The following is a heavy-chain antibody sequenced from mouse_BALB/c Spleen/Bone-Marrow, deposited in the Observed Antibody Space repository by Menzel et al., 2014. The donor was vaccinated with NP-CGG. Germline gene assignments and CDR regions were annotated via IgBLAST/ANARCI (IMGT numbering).Heavy chain of an antibody. Sequence: VKLQESGPGLVAPSQSLSITCTISGFSLSRYSVHWVRQPPGKGLEWLGMIWGGGSTDYNSALKSRLSISKDNSKSQVFLKMNILQTDDTAMYCCARTGNYPAWFAYWGQGTLVTVSA. CDR3: ARTGNYPAWFAY. V-gene: IGHV2-6-4*01. J-gene: IGHJ3*01. CDR1: GFSLSRYS. D-gene: IGHD2-1*01. CDR2: IWGGGST.